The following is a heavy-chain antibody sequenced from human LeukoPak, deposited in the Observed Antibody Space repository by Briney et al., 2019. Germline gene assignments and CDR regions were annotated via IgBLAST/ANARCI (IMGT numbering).Heavy chain of an antibody. J-gene: IGHJ4*02. CDR3: ARDAAGKAMKGFDY. Sequence: NPSETLSLTCTVSGGSLSSYCWSWIRQPAGKGLEWIGRIYTSGSTNYNPSLKSRVTMSVDTSKNQFSLKLSSVTAADTAVYYCARDAAGKAMKGFDYWGQGTLVTVSS. D-gene: IGHD6-13*01. CDR1: GGSLSSYC. CDR2: IYTSGST. V-gene: IGHV4-4*07.